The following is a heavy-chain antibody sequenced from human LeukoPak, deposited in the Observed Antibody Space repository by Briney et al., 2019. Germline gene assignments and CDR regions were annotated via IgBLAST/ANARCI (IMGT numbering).Heavy chain of an antibody. CDR3: ARAEQLVQFDYYYYMDV. V-gene: IGHV4-4*02. D-gene: IGHD6-13*01. CDR1: GGSISNNNW. J-gene: IGHJ6*03. Sequence: PSETLSLTCAVSGGSISNNNWWTWVRQPPGKGLEWIGEISNSGSTNYNPSLKSRVTISGDESKNQFSLKLTSATAADTAVYYCARAEQLVQFDYYYYMDVWGKGTTVTVSS. CDR2: ISNSGST.